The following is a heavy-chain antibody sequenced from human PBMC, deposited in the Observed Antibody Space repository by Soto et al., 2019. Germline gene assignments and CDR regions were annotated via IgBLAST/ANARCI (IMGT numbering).Heavy chain of an antibody. CDR3: ARDSDFDFDY. V-gene: IGHV3-33*01. CDR2: IWYDGSNK. Sequence: QVQLVESGGGVVQPGRSLRLSCAASGFTFSSYGMHWVRQAPGKGLEWVAVIWYDGSNKYYADSVKGRFTISRDNSKNTLYLKMNSLRAEDTAVYYCARDSDFDFDYWGQGTLVTVSS. CDR1: GFTFSSYG. J-gene: IGHJ4*02. D-gene: IGHD3-3*01.